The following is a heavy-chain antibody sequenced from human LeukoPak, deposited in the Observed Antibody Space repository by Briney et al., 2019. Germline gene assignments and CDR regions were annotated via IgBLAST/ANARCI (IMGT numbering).Heavy chain of an antibody. Sequence: PGGSLRLSCAASGFTVSSNYMSWVRQAPGKGPEWVSVIYSGGSTYYADSVKGRFTISRDDSKNTLYLQMNSLRAEDTAVYYCARAPMYSSYWHDYWGQGTLVTVSS. CDR3: ARAPMYSSYWHDY. CDR1: GFTVSSNY. CDR2: IYSGGST. J-gene: IGHJ4*02. D-gene: IGHD6-6*01. V-gene: IGHV3-66*01.